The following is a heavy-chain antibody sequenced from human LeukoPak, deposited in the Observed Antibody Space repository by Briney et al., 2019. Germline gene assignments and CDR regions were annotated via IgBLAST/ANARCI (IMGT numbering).Heavy chain of an antibody. D-gene: IGHD5-18*01. CDR1: GGSFSGYY. V-gene: IGHV4-34*01. CDR3: ARCRSAIQLWLLEGAPKTDYFDY. Sequence: PSETLSLTCAVYGGSFSGYYWSWIRQPPGKGLEWIGEINHSGSTNYNPSLKSRVTISVDTSKNQFSLKLSSVTAADTAVYYCARCRSAIQLWLLEGAPKTDYFDYWGQGTLVTVSS. CDR2: INHSGST. J-gene: IGHJ4*02.